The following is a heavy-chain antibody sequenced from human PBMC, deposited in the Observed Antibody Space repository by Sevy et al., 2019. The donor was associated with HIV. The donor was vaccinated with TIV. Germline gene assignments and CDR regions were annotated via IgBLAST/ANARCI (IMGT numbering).Heavy chain of an antibody. J-gene: IGHJ4*02. CDR2: ISSGSTYT. CDR1: GFTFSDYY. Sequence: GGSVRLSCAASGFTFSDYYMSWIRQAPGKGLEWVSDISSGSTYTNYADSVKGRFTISRDNAKNSLYLQMNSLTVEDTAVYYCARDRRNYAGQYFDYWGQGTLVTVSS. V-gene: IGHV3-11*06. D-gene: IGHD3-16*01. CDR3: ARDRRNYAGQYFDY.